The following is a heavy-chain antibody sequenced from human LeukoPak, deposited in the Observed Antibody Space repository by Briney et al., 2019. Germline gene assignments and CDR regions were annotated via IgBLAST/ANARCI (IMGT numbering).Heavy chain of an antibody. V-gene: IGHV4-30-4*08. CDR1: GGSISSGDYY. J-gene: IGHJ6*03. D-gene: IGHD2-2*02. CDR3: ASRVGYCSSTRCYTGIWYYYMDV. CDR2: IYYSGST. Sequence: SETLSLTCTVSGGSISSGDYYWSWIRQPPGKGLEWIGYIYYSGSTYYNPSLKSRVTISVDTSKNQFSLKLSSVTAADTAVYYCASRVGYCSSTRCYTGIWYYYMDVWGKGTTVTVSS.